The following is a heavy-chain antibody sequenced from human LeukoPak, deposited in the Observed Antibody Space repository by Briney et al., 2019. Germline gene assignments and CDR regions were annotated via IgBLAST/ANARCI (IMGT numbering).Heavy chain of an antibody. D-gene: IGHD6-25*01. CDR1: GFTFSSYS. CDR3: AREIIAAAVYDAFDI. Sequence: GGSLRLSCAASGFTFSSYSMNWVRHAPGKGLEWVSYISSRSNYIYYADSVKGRFTISRDNAKNSLDLQMNSLRAEDTAVYYCAREIIAAAVYDAFDIWGQGTMVTVSS. J-gene: IGHJ3*02. V-gene: IGHV3-21*01. CDR2: ISSRSNYI.